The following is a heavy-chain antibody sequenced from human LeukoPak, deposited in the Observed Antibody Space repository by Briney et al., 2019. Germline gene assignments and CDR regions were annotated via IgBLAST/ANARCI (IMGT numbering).Heavy chain of an antibody. Sequence: PGGSLRLSCAASGFTVSSNYMSWVRQAPGKGLEWVSVIYSGGSTYYADSVKGRFTISRHNSKNTLYLQMNSLRAEDTAVYYCARDSVDGSGTYYNDSPDYWGQGTLVTVSS. D-gene: IGHD3-10*01. CDR1: GFTVSSNY. CDR2: IYSGGST. J-gene: IGHJ4*02. V-gene: IGHV3-53*04. CDR3: ARDSVDGSGTYYNDSPDY.